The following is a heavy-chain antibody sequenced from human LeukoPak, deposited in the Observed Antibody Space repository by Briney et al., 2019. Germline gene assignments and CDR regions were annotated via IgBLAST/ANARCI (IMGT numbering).Heavy chain of an antibody. CDR1: GYRFTSDW. J-gene: IGHJ4*02. V-gene: IGHV5-51*01. CDR3: ARRALVRGSETWYFDY. Sequence: PGESLKISCKASGYRFTSDWIGWVRQMPGKGLEWMGIIYPGDSDTRYSPSFQGQVTISADKSISTAYLQWSSLKASDTAMYYCARRALVRGSETWYFDYWGQGTLVTVSS. CDR2: IYPGDSDT. D-gene: IGHD1-14*01.